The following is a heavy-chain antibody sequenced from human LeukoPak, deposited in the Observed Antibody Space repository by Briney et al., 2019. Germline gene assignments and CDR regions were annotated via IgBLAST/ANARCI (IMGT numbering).Heavy chain of an antibody. CDR1: GFTFSSYG. J-gene: IGHJ4*02. D-gene: IGHD3-10*01. CDR3: AKGFGFFHRFYDFDY. Sequence: PGGSLRLSCAASGFTFSSYGMHWVRQAPGKGLEWVAFIRYDGSKKYYADSVKGRFTISRDNSKNTLYLQMNSLRAEDTAVYYCAKGFGFFHRFYDFDYWGQGTLVTVSS. V-gene: IGHV3-30*02. CDR2: IRYDGSKK.